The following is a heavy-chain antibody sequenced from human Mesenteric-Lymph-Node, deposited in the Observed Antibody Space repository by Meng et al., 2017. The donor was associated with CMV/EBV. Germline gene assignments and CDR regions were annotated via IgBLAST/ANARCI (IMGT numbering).Heavy chain of an antibody. Sequence: GPVHRCGAGLLKPSQALSVTVAVYVGSFSGYYWNWIRQSPEKGLEWIGEINHRGSTTYNPSFTSRIIISVDTSTNQISLNMSSVTAADTAVYYCARGSSYDILTGYFDYWGQGALVTVSS. CDR2: INHRGST. D-gene: IGHD3-9*01. J-gene: IGHJ4*02. CDR3: ARGSSYDILTGYFDY. CDR1: VGSFSGYY. V-gene: IGHV4-34*01.